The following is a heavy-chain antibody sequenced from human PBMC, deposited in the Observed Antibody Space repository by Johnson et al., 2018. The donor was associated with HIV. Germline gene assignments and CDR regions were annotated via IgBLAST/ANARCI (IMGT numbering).Heavy chain of an antibody. J-gene: IGHJ3*01. CDR2: ISYDGSNE. CDR1: GFTVSSIY. V-gene: IGHV3-30*18. D-gene: IGHD5-24*01. Sequence: QMQLVESGGGLVQPGGSLRLSCAASGFTVSSIYMSWVRQAPGKGLEWVAVISYDGSNEYYVESVKGRFTISRDNSKNTLYLQMNSLRAEDTAVYYCAKDGYRAALDVWGQGTMVTVST. CDR3: AKDGYRAALDV.